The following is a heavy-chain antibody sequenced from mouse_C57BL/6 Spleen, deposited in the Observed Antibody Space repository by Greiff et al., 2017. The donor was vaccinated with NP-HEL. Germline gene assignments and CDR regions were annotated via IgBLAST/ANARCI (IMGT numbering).Heavy chain of an antibody. V-gene: IGHV6-3*01. CDR2: IRLKSDNYAT. CDR1: GFTFSNYW. Sequence: DVKLQESGGGLVQPGGSMKLSCVASGFTFSNYWMNWVRQSPEKGLEWVAQIRLKSDNYATHYAESVKGRFTISRDDSKSSVYLQMNNLRAEDTGIYYCTEELPFAYWGRGTLVTVSA. CDR3: TEELPFAY. J-gene: IGHJ3*01.